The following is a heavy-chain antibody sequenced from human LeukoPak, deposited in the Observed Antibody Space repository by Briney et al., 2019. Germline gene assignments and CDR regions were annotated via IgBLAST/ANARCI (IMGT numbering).Heavy chain of an antibody. Sequence: PSETLSLTCAVYGGSFSGYVWSWIRQPPGKGLEWIGEINHSGGTNYNPSLKSRVTISVDTSKNQFSLKLSSVTAADTAVYYCARVGGATSDYWGQGTLVTVSS. CDR2: INHSGGT. V-gene: IGHV4-34*01. CDR1: GGSFSGYV. D-gene: IGHD1-26*01. J-gene: IGHJ4*02. CDR3: ARVGGATSDY.